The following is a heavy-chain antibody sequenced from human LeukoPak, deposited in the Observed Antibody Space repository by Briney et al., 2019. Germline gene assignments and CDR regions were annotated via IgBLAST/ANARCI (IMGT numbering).Heavy chain of an antibody. CDR1: GGSFSGYY. CDR3: ARGRNYFDY. J-gene: IGHJ4*02. CDR2: INHSGST. V-gene: IGHV4-34*01. Sequence: SETLSLTCAVYGGSFSGYYWSWIRQPPGKGLEWIGEINHSGSTNYNPSLKSRVTISVDTSKNQFSLKLSSVTAADTAVYYCARGRNYFDYWGQGTLVTVSS.